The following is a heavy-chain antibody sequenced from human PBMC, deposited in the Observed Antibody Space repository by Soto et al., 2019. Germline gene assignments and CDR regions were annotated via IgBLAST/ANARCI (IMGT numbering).Heavy chain of an antibody. CDR1: GLTVNNNY. V-gene: IGHV3-53*02. J-gene: IGHJ4*02. CDR3: ARGSCSGGGCYYFDS. D-gene: IGHD2-15*01. CDR2: IYSGGHT. Sequence: EVQLMETGGGLIQPGGSLRLSCAASGLTVNNNYMTWVRQAPGKGLEWVSIIYSGGHTYYADSVKGRFTISRDNSKNTLYLQMNSLRAEDTAVYYCARGSCSGGGCYYFDSWGQGTLVTVSS.